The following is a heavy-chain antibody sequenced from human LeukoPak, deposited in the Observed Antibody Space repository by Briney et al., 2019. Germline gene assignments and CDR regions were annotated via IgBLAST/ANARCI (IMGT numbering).Heavy chain of an antibody. J-gene: IGHJ4*02. CDR1: GGTFSSYA. D-gene: IGHD3-22*01. CDR2: IIPIFGTA. Sequence: SVKVSCKASGGTFSSYAISWVRQAPGQGLELMGGIIPIFGTANYAQKFQGRVTITTDESTSTAYMELSSLRSEDTAVYYCTTYYYDSSGYYRTFDYWGQGTLVTVSS. V-gene: IGHV1-69*05. CDR3: TTYYYDSSGYYRTFDY.